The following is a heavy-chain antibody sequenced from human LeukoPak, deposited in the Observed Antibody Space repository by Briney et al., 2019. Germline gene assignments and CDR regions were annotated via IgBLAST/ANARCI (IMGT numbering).Heavy chain of an antibody. CDR1: GASISSYY. Sequence: SETLSLTCTVSGASISSYYWSWIRQPAGKGLEWIGRMYTSWSTNYNPSLKSRVTMSVDTSKNQFSLKLSSVTAADTAVYYCTTDSNYYYYMDVWGKGTTVIVSS. CDR2: MYTSWST. J-gene: IGHJ6*03. CDR3: TTDSNYYYYMDV. V-gene: IGHV4-4*07.